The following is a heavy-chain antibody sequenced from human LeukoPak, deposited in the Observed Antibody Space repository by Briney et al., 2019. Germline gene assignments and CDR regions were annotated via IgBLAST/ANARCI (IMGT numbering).Heavy chain of an antibody. CDR1: GFTFSSYG. V-gene: IGHV3-NL1*01. Sequence: GGSLRLSCAASGFTFSSYGMHWVRQAPGKGLEWVSGITGRGDNTYYTESVKGRFTISRDNSKNTLYLEMNSLRAEDTAVYYCAKYLAGGWSYIDCWGQGTLVTVSS. D-gene: IGHD6-19*01. CDR2: ITGRGDNT. CDR3: AKYLAGGWSYIDC. J-gene: IGHJ4*02.